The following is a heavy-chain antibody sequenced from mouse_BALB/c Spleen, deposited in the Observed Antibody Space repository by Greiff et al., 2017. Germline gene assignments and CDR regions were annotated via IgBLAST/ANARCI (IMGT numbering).Heavy chain of an antibody. CDR3: ARSTVYFDY. D-gene: IGHD4-1*02. J-gene: IGHJ2*01. V-gene: IGHV3-2*02. CDR1: GYSITSDYA. Sequence: EVQLQESGPGLVKPSQSLSLTCTVTGYSITSDYAWNWIRQFPGNKLEWMGYISYSGSTSYNPSLKSRISITRDTSKNQFFLQLNSVTTEDTATYYCARSTVYFDYWGQGTTLTVSS. CDR2: ISYSGST.